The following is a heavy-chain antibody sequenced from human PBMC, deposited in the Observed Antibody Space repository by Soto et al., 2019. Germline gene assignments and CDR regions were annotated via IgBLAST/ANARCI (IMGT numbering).Heavy chain of an antibody. D-gene: IGHD2-2*01. CDR2: TYYRSKWYN. CDR1: GDSVSSNIAA. Sequence: PSQTLSLTCAISGDSVSSNIAAWNWIRQSPSRGLEWLGRTYYRSKWYNDYAVSVKSRITINPDTSKNQFSLQLNSVTPEDTAVYYCARVPGCSPKQCLNYGMDVWGQGTTVTVSS. CDR3: ARVPGCSPKQCLNYGMDV. V-gene: IGHV6-1*01. J-gene: IGHJ6*02.